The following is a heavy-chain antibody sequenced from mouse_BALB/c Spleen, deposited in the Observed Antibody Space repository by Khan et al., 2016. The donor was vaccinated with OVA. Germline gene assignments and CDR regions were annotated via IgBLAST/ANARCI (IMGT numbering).Heavy chain of an antibody. J-gene: IGHJ4*01. CDR1: GFSLVTYG. V-gene: IGHV2-9*02. CDR2: IWTGGST. Sequence: QVQLKESGPGLVAPSQSLSITCTVSGFSLVTYGVHWVRQSPGRGLEWLGVIWTGGSTNYNSALMYRLSISKDNSKSQVLVKMNSLQTDDTAMYYCARETAYYGDYEAMDYWGQGTSVTVSS. CDR3: ARETAYYGDYEAMDY. D-gene: IGHD2-13*01.